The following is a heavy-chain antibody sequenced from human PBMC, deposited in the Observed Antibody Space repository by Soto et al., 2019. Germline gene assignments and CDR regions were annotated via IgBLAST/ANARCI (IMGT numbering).Heavy chain of an antibody. D-gene: IGHD5-18*01. CDR3: ARQGAANSPYNWFDP. Sequence: GESLKISCRGFGYSFTNYWISWVRQMPGKGLEWMGRIDPSDSYTNYNPSLQGHVTISADKSITTAYLQLRSLKASDTAMYYCARQGAANSPYNWFDPWGQGTLVTVSS. CDR1: GYSFTNYW. CDR2: IDPSDSYT. V-gene: IGHV5-10-1*01. J-gene: IGHJ5*02.